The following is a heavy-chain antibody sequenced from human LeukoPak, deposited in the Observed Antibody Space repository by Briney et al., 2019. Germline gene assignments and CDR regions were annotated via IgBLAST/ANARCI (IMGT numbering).Heavy chain of an antibody. CDR1: GFTFSSYG. V-gene: IGHV3-23*01. J-gene: IGHJ4*02. D-gene: IGHD1-26*01. CDR3: AKDSFRGSSLDY. CDR2: ISGSGGST. Sequence: GGSLRLSCAASGFTFSSYGMSWVRQAPGKGLEWVSAISGSGGSTYYADSVKGRFTISRDNSKNTLYLQMNSLRAEDTAAYYCAKDSFRGSSLDYWGQGTLVTVSS.